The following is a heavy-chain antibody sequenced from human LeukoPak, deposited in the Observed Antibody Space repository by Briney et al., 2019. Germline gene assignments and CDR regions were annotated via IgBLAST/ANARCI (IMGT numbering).Heavy chain of an antibody. V-gene: IGHV4-59*01. CDR3: AKLILRNWNDFHFVY. J-gene: IGHJ4*02. D-gene: IGHD1-1*01. CDR1: GGSINSYY. CDR2: IYYSGST. Sequence: SETESLTCTVSGGSINSYYWSWIRQPPGKGLEWIGYIYYSGSTNYNPSLKSRVTISVDTSKNQFSLKLSSVTAADTAVYYCAKLILRNWNDFHFVYWGQGTL.